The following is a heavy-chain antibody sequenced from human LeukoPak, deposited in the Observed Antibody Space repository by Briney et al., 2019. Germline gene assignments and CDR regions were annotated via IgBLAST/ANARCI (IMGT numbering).Heavy chain of an antibody. CDR1: GGSIRSYY. J-gene: IGHJ2*01. V-gene: IGHV4-59*08. CDR2: IFYNGRT. Sequence: SETLSLTCSVSGGSIRSYYWSWIRQSPGKGLEWIGYIFYNGRTNYNPSLESRLTISVDTSKNQFSLKLTSVTDADTALYYCARHPTGYWYFDLAGRGTLVTISS. CDR3: ARHPTGYWYFDL.